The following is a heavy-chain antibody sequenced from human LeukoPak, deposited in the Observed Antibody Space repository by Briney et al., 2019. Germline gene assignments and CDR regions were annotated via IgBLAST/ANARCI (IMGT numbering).Heavy chain of an antibody. D-gene: IGHD4-17*01. CDR3: ARLGGWAYRDYLQEAFDY. J-gene: IGHJ4*02. CDR1: GYTFTNFG. CDR2: ISPYNGNT. Sequence: ASVKVSCKASGYTFTNFGISWVRQAPGQGLEWMGWISPYNGNTNYAQKVQGRVTTTTDTSTSTVYMELRSLRSDDTAVYYCARLGGWAYRDYLQEAFDYWGQGTLVTVSS. V-gene: IGHV1-18*01.